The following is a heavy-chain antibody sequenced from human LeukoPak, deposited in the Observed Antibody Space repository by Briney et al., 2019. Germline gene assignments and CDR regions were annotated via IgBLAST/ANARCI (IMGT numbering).Heavy chain of an antibody. CDR2: IYYSGST. J-gene: IGHJ5*02. Sequence: SETLSLTCTVSGGSISSSSYYWGWIRQPPGKGLEWIGSIYYSGSTYYNPSLKSRVTISVDTSKNQFSLKLSSVTAADTAVYYCAREAYRYCTNGVCYSGFDPWGQGTLVTVFS. CDR3: AREAYRYCTNGVCYSGFDP. D-gene: IGHD2-8*01. CDR1: GGSISSSSYY. V-gene: IGHV4-39*07.